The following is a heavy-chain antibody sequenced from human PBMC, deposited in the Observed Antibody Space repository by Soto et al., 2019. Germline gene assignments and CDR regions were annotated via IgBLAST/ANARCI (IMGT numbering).Heavy chain of an antibody. CDR2: MNPNSGNT. CDR1: GYTFTSYD. Sequence: ASVKVSCKASGYTFTSYDINWVRQATGQGLEWMGWMNPNSGNTGYAQKFQGRVTMTRDTSTSTVYMELRSLRSDDTAVYYCARDRGSGKIDYWGKGTLVTVSS. D-gene: IGHD6-19*01. V-gene: IGHV1-8*01. CDR3: ARDRGSGKIDY. J-gene: IGHJ4*02.